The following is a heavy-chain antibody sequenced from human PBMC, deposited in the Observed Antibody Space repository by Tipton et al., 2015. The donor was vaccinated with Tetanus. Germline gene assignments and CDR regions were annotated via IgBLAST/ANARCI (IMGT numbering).Heavy chain of an antibody. CDR2: IHPGDSDT. CDR1: GYSFTNYW. CDR3: ARHTSGSYHAPFDY. V-gene: IGHV5-51*01. J-gene: IGHJ4*02. Sequence: QLVQSGAELKKPGESLKISCQGSGYSFTNYWIGWVRQTPGKGLEWMGIIHPGDSDTRYSPSFQGQVTISADKSISTAYLQWSSLKASDSAMYYCARHTSGSYHAPFDYWGQGTLVTVSS. D-gene: IGHD1-26*01.